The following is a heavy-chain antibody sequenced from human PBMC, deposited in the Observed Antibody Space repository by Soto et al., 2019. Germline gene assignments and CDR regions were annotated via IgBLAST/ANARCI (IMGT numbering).Heavy chain of an antibody. D-gene: IGHD1-7*01. J-gene: IGHJ3*02. CDR3: AKGNSWSPALVLDI. CDR2: IYPGDSDT. CDR1: GHSFTSYW. V-gene: IGHV5-51*01. Sequence: LGESLKISCKGSGHSFTSYWIGWVRQMPGKGLEWMGIIYPGDSDTRYSPSFQGRFTISRDSSKNTLYLQMNSLRAEDTAVYYCAKGNSWSPALVLDIWGQGTMVTVSS.